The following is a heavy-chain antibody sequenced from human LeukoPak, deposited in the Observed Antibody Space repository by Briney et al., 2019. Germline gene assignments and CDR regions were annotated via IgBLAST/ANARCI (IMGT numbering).Heavy chain of an antibody. CDR1: GFTFTSYA. Sequence: GGSLRLSCAASGFTFTSYAMSWVRQAPGKGLEWVSAISGSGGSTYYADSVKGRFTISRDNSKNTLYLQMNSLRAEDTAVYYCARQHCSGGDCYFFDWGQGTLVTVSS. D-gene: IGHD2-15*01. J-gene: IGHJ4*02. CDR2: ISGSGGST. CDR3: ARQHCSGGDCYFFD. V-gene: IGHV3-23*01.